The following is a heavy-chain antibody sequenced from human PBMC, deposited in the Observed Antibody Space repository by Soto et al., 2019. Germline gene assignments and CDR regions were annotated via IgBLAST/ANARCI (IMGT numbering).Heavy chain of an antibody. V-gene: IGHV3-21*01. J-gene: IGHJ3*02. D-gene: IGHD6-19*01. CDR2: ISSSSSYI. Sequence: PGGSLRLSCAASGFTFSSYSMNWVRQAPGKGLEWVSSISSSSSYIYYADSVKGRFTISRDNAKNSLYLQMNSLRAEDMAVYYCARVKAVAGNWDDAFDIWGQGTMVTVSS. CDR1: GFTFSSYS. CDR3: ARVKAVAGNWDDAFDI.